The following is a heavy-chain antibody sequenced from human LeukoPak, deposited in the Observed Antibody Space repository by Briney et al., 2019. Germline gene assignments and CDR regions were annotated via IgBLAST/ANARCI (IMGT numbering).Heavy chain of an antibody. J-gene: IGHJ4*02. Sequence: GGSLRLSCAASGFTFSSYWMYWVRQAPGKGLVWVSRINSDGSGTSYADSVKGRFAISRDNAKNTMFLQMNSLRAEDTAVYYCARGYSGSGSPYWGQGTLVTVSS. V-gene: IGHV3-74*01. CDR3: ARGYSGSGSPY. CDR2: INSDGSGT. D-gene: IGHD3-10*01. CDR1: GFTFSSYW.